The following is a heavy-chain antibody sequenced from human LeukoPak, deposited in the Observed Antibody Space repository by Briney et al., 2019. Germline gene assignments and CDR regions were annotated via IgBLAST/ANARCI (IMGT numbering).Heavy chain of an antibody. CDR1: GYTFTGYY. CDR2: INPNSGGT. D-gene: IGHD1-26*01. J-gene: IGHJ5*02. CDR3: ARADSGSYDNWFDP. V-gene: IGHV1-2*02. Sequence: ASVKVSCKASGYTFTGYYMHWVRQAPGQGLEWMGWINPNSGGTNYAQKFQGRVTMTRDTSTSTVYMELSSLRSEDTAVYYCARADSGSYDNWFDPWGQGTLVTVSS.